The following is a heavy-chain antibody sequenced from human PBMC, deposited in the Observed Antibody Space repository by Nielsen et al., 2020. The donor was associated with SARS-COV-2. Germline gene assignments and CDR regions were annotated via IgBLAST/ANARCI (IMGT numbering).Heavy chain of an antibody. CDR3: ARPSPNDYVYFDV. Sequence: GESLKISCAASGFTFSDSYMSWIRLAPGKGLEWISYISRGGATKFYADSVKGRFTISRDTARKSIYLQLNNLRADDTAVYYCARPSPNDYVYFDVWGQGTLVTVSS. CDR1: GFTFSDSY. V-gene: IGHV3-11*04. J-gene: IGHJ4*02. D-gene: IGHD4-17*01. CDR2: ISRGGATK.